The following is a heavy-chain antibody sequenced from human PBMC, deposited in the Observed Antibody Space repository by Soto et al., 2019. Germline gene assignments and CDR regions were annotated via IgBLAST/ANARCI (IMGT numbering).Heavy chain of an antibody. V-gene: IGHV1-69*12. D-gene: IGHD6-13*01. CDR3: ARXGLXXXSWXDAFDI. CDR1: XXTXXXYA. J-gene: IGHJ3*02. CDR2: IIPIFGTA. Sequence: QVQLVQSGAEVKKPGSSVKVSCKAXXXTXXXYAXSWVRXAXGXXXEWMGGIIPIFGTANYAQKFQGRVTITADESTSTAYMELSSLRSEDTAVYYCARXGLXXXSWXDAFDIWGQGTMVTVSS.